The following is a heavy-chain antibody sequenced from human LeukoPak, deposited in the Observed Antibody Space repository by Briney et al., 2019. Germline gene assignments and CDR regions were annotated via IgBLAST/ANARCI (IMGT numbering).Heavy chain of an antibody. Sequence: SETLSLTCTVSGGSISSYYWSWIRQPPGKGLEWIGYIYYSGSTNYNPSLKSRVTISVDTSKNQFSLKLSSVTAADTAVYYCAKVRARGVYCSSTSCSLDYWGQGTLVTVSS. CDR3: AKVRARGVYCSSTSCSLDY. CDR2: IYYSGST. V-gene: IGHV4-59*01. CDR1: GGSISSYY. D-gene: IGHD2-2*01. J-gene: IGHJ4*02.